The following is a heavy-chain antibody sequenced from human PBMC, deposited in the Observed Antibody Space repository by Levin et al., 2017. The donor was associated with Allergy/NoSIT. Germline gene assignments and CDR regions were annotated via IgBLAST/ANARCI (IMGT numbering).Heavy chain of an antibody. CDR1: GYTFTTYY. Sequence: AGGSLRLSCKASGYTFTTYYMHWVRQAPGQGLEWMGIINPSGSSTTYAQKFQDRVTMTRDTSTSTVYMELSSLRSEDTAVYYCARRCSGGSCYDYYGMDVWGQGTTVTVSS. CDR3: ARRCSGGSCYDYYGMDV. V-gene: IGHV1-46*01. J-gene: IGHJ6*02. D-gene: IGHD2-15*01. CDR2: INPSGSST.